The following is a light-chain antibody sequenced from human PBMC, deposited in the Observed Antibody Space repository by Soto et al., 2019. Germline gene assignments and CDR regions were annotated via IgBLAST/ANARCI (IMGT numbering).Light chain of an antibody. Sequence: QSALTQPPSASGSPGQSVTISCTGTSSDVGGYNYVSWYQQHPGKAPKLMIYEVTKRPSGVPDRFSGSKSANTASLTVFGLQAEDEADYYCSSYGGGNNLLFGGGTKLTVL. J-gene: IGLJ2*01. CDR3: SSYGGGNNLL. CDR2: EVT. CDR1: SSDVGGYNY. V-gene: IGLV2-8*01.